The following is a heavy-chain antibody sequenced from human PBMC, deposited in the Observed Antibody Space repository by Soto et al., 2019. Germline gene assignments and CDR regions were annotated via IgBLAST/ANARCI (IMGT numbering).Heavy chain of an antibody. D-gene: IGHD2-2*01. CDR3: ARINCISTSCYGTWYFDL. J-gene: IGHJ2*01. Sequence: SGPTLVNPTETLTPTCTVSGFSLSNARMGVSWIRQPPGKALEWLAHIFSNDEKSYSTSLKSRLTISKDTSKSQVVLTMTNMDPVDTATYYCARINCISTSCYGTWYFDLWGRGTLVTVSS. CDR2: IFSNDEK. CDR1: GFSLSNARMG. V-gene: IGHV2-26*01.